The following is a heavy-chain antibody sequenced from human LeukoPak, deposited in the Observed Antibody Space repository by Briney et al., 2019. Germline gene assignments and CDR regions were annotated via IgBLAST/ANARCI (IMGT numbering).Heavy chain of an antibody. CDR2: IKRDGSEK. V-gene: IGHV3-7*05. Sequence: GGSLRLSCAASGFTFSNYWMIWVRQAPGKGLEWLGNIKRDGSEKRYADSVRGRFTVSRDNAQTSLYLEMSSLRADDTAVYYCARASDPWLQLTWGQGTLVTVSS. CDR1: GFTFSNYW. J-gene: IGHJ5*02. D-gene: IGHD5-24*01. CDR3: ARASDPWLQLT.